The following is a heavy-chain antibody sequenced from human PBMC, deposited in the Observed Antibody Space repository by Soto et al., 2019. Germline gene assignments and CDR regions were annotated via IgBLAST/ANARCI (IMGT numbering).Heavy chain of an antibody. V-gene: IGHV4-4*02. D-gene: IGHD1-1*01. J-gene: IGHJ5*01. Sequence: SETLSLTCTLSGGSVRSPDWWNWVRQSPDKGLEWIAEVHISGHSNYNPSLRSRVSVSIDSSKRQFYLNLNSVTAADTAIYYCARVRQGCSANNCYFDPWGQGTQVTVS. CDR1: GGSVRSPDW. CDR2: VHISGHS. CDR3: ARVRQGCSANNCYFDP.